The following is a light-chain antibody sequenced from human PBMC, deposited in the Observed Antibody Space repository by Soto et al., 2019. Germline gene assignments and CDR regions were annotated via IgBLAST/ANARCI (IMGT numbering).Light chain of an antibody. CDR3: SSYTNSSNYV. J-gene: IGLJ1*01. CDR2: EVS. CDR1: SSDVGGYNY. V-gene: IGLV2-14*01. Sequence: QSALTQPASVSGSPGQSITIYCTGTSSDVGGYNYVSWYQQHPAKAPKLMIFEVSNRPPGISNRFSGSKSGNTASLTISGLQAEDEADYYCSSYTNSSNYVFGTGTKVTVL.